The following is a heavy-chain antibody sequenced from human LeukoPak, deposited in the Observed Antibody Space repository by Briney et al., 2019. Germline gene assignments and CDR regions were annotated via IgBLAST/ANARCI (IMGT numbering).Heavy chain of an antibody. CDR2: IWYDGSNK. CDR3: ARDLMVRGVISYYYYMDV. D-gene: IGHD3-10*01. CDR1: GFTFSSYG. J-gene: IGHJ6*03. V-gene: IGHV3-33*01. Sequence: PGGSLRLSCAASGFTFSSYGMHWVRQAPGKGLEWVAVIWYDGSNKYYADSVKGRFTISRDNSKNTLYLQMNSLRAEDTAVYYCARDLMVRGVISYYYYMDVWGKGTTVTVSS.